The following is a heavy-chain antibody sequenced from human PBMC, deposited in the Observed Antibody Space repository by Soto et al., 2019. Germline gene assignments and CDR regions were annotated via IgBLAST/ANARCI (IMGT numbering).Heavy chain of an antibody. V-gene: IGHV1-69*13. CDR2: IIPIFGTA. CDR1: GGTFSSYA. CDR3: ARVGYSSSWYYFDY. J-gene: IGHJ4*02. Sequence: GASVKASCKASGGTFSSYAISWVRQAHGQGLEWMGGIIPIFGTANYAQKFQGRVTITADESTSTAYMELSSLRSEDTAVYYCARVGYSSSWYYFDYWGQGTLVTVSS. D-gene: IGHD6-13*01.